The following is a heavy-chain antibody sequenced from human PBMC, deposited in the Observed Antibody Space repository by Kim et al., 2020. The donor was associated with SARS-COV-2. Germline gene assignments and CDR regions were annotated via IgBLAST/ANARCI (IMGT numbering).Heavy chain of an antibody. D-gene: IGHD3-3*01. CDR1: GESFSDFS. V-gene: IGHV4-34*01. Sequence: SETLSLTCAVFGESFSDFSWTWIRQSSGKGLEWIGEINQSGSTNYNPSLKSRVTISLDTSKNQFSLKVTSVTAADTAIYYCARGRVGVVPSPVLGLGPFWKYHYMDVWGNGATVTVS. J-gene: IGHJ6*03. CDR2: INQSGST. CDR3: ARGRVGVVPSPVLGLGPFWKYHYMDV.